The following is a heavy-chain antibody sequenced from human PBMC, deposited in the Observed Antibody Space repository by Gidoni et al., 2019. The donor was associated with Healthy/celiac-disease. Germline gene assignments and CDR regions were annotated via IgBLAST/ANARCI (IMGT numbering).Heavy chain of an antibody. Sequence: EVQLVQSGAEVKKPGESLKISCKGSGYSFTSYWIGWVRQMPGKGLEWMGIIYPGDSDTRYSPSFQGQVTISADKSISTAYLQWSSLKASDTAMYYCARTYYYDSSGYYYGASDYWGQGTLVTVSS. CDR3: ARTYYYDSSGYYYGASDY. V-gene: IGHV5-51*01. CDR1: GYSFTSYW. J-gene: IGHJ4*02. D-gene: IGHD3-22*01. CDR2: IYPGDSDT.